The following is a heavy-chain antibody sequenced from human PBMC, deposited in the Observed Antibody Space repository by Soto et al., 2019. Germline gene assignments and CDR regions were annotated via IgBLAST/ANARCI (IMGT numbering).Heavy chain of an antibody. Sequence: GGSLRLSCAASGFTFSSYAMSWVRQAPGKGLEWVSAISGSGGSTYYADSVKGRFTISRDNSKNTLYLQMNSLRAEDTAVYYCAKGYYYDFWSGYFYMDVWGKGTTVTVSS. CDR3: AKGYYYDFWSGYFYMDV. J-gene: IGHJ6*03. CDR2: ISGSGGST. D-gene: IGHD3-3*01. V-gene: IGHV3-23*01. CDR1: GFTFSSYA.